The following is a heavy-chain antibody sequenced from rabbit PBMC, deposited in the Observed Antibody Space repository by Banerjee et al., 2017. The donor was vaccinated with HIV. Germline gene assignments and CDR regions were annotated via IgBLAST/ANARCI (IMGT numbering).Heavy chain of an antibody. D-gene: IGHD4-1*01. Sequence: QEQLEESGGGLVKPGGTLTLTCKASGLDFSSSYWICWVRQAPGKGLEWIACIDVGKSGNTYYASWAKGRFTISKSSSTTVTLQMTSLTAADTATYFCARDLAGVIGWNFNLWGPGTLVTVS. V-gene: IGHV1S45*01. CDR3: ARDLAGVIGWNFNL. J-gene: IGHJ4*01. CDR2: IDVGKSGNT. CDR1: GLDFSSSYW.